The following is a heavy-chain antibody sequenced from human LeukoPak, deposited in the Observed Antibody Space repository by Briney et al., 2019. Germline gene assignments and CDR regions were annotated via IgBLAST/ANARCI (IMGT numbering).Heavy chain of an antibody. D-gene: IGHD3-3*01. V-gene: IGHV3-21*01. CDR3: ARPSKNYDFWKIPFDY. CDR1: GFTFSSYS. CDR2: ISSSSSYI. J-gene: IGHJ4*02. Sequence: PGGSLRLSCAASGFTFSSYSMNWVRQAPGKGLEWVSSISSSSSYIYYADSVKGRFTISRDNAKNSLYLQMNSLRAEDTAVYYRARPSKNYDFWKIPFDYWGQGTLVTVSS.